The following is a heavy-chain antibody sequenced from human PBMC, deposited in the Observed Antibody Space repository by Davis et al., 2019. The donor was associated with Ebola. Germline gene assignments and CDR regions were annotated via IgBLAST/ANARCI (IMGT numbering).Heavy chain of an antibody. CDR3: AGGGYSSSWYY. J-gene: IGHJ4*02. CDR2: INHRGST. CDR1: GGSFSGYY. Sequence: SETLSPTCAVYGGSFSGYYWGWIRQLPGKGLEWIGEINHRGSTNYNPSLKSRVTISVDTSKNQLSLKLSSVTAADTAVYYCAGGGYSSSWYYWGQGTLVTVSS. V-gene: IGHV4-34*01. D-gene: IGHD6-13*01.